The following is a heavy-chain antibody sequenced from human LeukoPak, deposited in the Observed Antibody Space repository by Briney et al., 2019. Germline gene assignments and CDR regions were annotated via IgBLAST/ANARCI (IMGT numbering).Heavy chain of an antibody. V-gene: IGHV4-59*01. Sequence: SETLSLTCPVSGGSISRYYRSWIRQPPGKGLECIAYIYYSGSSNYNTSLRTRVPISVDTPRNHFFLKLSSGTAADRPVYNWVRVAVSSSSDGNYMDVWSKGTTVTV. J-gene: IGHJ6*03. CDR3: VRVAVSSSSDGNYMDV. D-gene: IGHD6-6*01. CDR1: GGSISRYY. CDR2: IYYSGSS.